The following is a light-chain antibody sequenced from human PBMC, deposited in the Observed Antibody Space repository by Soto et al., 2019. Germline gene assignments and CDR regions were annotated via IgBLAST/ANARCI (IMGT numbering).Light chain of an antibody. CDR2: AAS. CDR1: QIISNY. Sequence: DIQTTQSPSSLSASVGDRVPITCRASQIISNYLNWYQQKPSKAPKLLIYAASSLQSGVPSRFSGGGSGTDFTLTISSLQPEDFATYYCQQSYSTPQTFGQGTKVDIK. J-gene: IGKJ1*01. CDR3: QQSYSTPQT. V-gene: IGKV1-39*01.